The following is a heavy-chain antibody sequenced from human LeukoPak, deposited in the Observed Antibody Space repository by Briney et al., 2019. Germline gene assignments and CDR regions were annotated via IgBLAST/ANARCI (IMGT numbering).Heavy chain of an antibody. D-gene: IGHD6-19*01. J-gene: IGHJ5*02. Sequence: ASVKVPCKASGYTFTSHGITWVRQAPGQGLEWMGWMNPNSGNTGYAQKFQGRVTMTRNTSISTAYMELSSLRSEDTAVYYCARMYSSGWYSNWFDPWGQGTLVTVSS. V-gene: IGHV1-8*02. CDR3: ARMYSSGWYSNWFDP. CDR1: GYTFTSHG. CDR2: MNPNSGNT.